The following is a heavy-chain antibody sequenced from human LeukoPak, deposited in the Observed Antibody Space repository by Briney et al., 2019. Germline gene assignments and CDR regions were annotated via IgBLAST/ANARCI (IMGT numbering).Heavy chain of an antibody. D-gene: IGHD3-3*01. V-gene: IGHV1-69*05. Sequence: GASVKVSCKASGGTFSSYAISWVRQAPGQGLEWMGGIIPIFGTANYAQKFQGRVTITTDESTSTAYMELSSLRSEDTAVYYCAAYYDFWSGYRLYYMDVWGKGTTGTVSS. CDR1: GGTFSSYA. J-gene: IGHJ6*03. CDR3: AAYYDFWSGYRLYYMDV. CDR2: IIPIFGTA.